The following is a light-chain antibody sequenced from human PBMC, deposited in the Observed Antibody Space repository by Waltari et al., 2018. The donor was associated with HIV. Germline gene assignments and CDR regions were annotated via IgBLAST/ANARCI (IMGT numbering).Light chain of an antibody. J-gene: IGLJ3*02. V-gene: IGLV1-40*01. CDR2: GTV. Sequence: QSVLTQPPSVSGAPGQRVTISCTGSSSNIGAGYDVHWYQQFPGSAPKLLINGTVNRPSGGPDRFSDSKSGTSASLAITGLQAEDEADYYCQSYDSSLSGSVFGGGTKLTVL. CDR1: SSNIGAGYD. CDR3: QSYDSSLSGSV.